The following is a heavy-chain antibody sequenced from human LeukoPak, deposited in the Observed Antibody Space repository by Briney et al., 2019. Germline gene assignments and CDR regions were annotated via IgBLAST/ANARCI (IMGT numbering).Heavy chain of an antibody. V-gene: IGHV4-34*01. CDR1: GGSFSGYY. CDR3: ARDGSSGYYYDLDY. Sequence: PSETLSLTCAVYGGSFSGYYWSWIRQPPGKGLEWIGEINHSGSTNYNPSLKSRVTISVDTSKNQFSLKLSSVTAADTAVYYCARDGSSGYYYDLDYWGQGTLVTVSS. D-gene: IGHD3-22*01. CDR2: INHSGST. J-gene: IGHJ4*02.